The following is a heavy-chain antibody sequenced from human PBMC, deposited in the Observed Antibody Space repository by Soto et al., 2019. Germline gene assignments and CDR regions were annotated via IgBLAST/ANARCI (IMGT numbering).Heavy chain of an antibody. J-gene: IGHJ4*02. CDR2: ISSSSSYI. Sequence: PGGSLRLSCAASGFTFSSYSMNWVRQAPGKGLEWVSSISSSSSYIYYADSVKGRFTISRDNAKNSLYLQMNSLRAEDTAVYYCASDPGDSSGYYPFDYWGQGTLVTVS. CDR3: ASDPGDSSGYYPFDY. D-gene: IGHD3-22*01. V-gene: IGHV3-21*01. CDR1: GFTFSSYS.